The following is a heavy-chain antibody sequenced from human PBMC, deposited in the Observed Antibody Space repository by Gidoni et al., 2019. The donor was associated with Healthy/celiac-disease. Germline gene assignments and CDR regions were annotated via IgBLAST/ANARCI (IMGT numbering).Heavy chain of an antibody. J-gene: IGHJ4*02. CDR1: GFSLSTSGVG. V-gene: IGHV2-5*02. CDR2: IYWDDDK. Sequence: QITLKESGPTLVKPTQTLTLTCTFSGFSLSTSGVGVGWIRQPPGKALEWLALIYWDDDKRYSPSLKSRLTITNDTSKNQVVLTMTNMDPVDTATYYCAHLDLEWLYIDYWGQGTLVTVSS. D-gene: IGHD3-3*01. CDR3: AHLDLEWLYIDY.